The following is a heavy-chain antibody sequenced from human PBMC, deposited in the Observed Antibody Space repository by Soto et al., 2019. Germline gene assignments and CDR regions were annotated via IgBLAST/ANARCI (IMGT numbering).Heavy chain of an antibody. J-gene: IGHJ4*02. CDR2: IIPSFGTA. CDR1: GGTFSSYA. D-gene: IGHD2-2*03. Sequence: QVQLVQSGAEVKKPGSSVKVSCKASGGTFSSYAISWVRQAPGQGLECMGGIIPSFGTANYAQKFQGRAPVTADESTSTAYMALSSRSSEDTAVYYCASGSHGLTDYWGQGTMVTVSS. V-gene: IGHV1-69*12. CDR3: ASGSHGLTDY.